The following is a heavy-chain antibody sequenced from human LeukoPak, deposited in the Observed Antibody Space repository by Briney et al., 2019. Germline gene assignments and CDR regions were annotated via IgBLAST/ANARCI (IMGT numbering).Heavy chain of an antibody. CDR2: INPNSGDT. J-gene: IGHJ6*02. CDR3: ARDGGYDFWSGYNYYGMDV. V-gene: IGHV1-2*06. Sequence: ASVKVSCKPSGYTFTGYHMHWVRQAPGQGLEWMGRINPNSGDTNYAQKLQGRVTMTTDTSTSTAYMELRSLRSDDTAVYYCARDGGYDFWSGYNYYGMDVWGQGTTVTVSS. CDR1: GYTFTGYH. D-gene: IGHD3-3*01.